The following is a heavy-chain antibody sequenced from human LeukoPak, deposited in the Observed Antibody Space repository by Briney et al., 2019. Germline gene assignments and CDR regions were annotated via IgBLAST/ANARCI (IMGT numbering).Heavy chain of an antibody. D-gene: IGHD2-21*02. CDR1: GGSISSGGYY. CDR2: ISHSGST. Sequence: PSETLSLTCTVSGGSISSGGYYWSWIRQHPGKGLEWIGEISHSGSTNYNPSLKSRVTISVDTSKNQFSLKLSSVTAADTAVYYCARGHGLLREAAFDIWGQGTMVTVSS. J-gene: IGHJ3*02. CDR3: ARGHGLLREAAFDI. V-gene: IGHV4-39*07.